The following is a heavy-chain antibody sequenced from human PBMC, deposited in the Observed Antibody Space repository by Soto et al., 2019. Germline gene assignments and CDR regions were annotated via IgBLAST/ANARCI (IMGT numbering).Heavy chain of an antibody. V-gene: IGHV3-30-3*01. CDR1: GFTFSSYA. D-gene: IGHD3-10*01. CDR2: ISYDGSNK. CDR3: ARGPAGWFGEVLGVYDY. Sequence: QVQLVESGGGVVQPGRSLRLSCAASGFTFSSYAMHWVRQAPGKGLAWVAVISYDGSNKYYADSVKGRFTISRDNSKNTLDLQMNSLRAEDTAVYYCARGPAGWFGEVLGVYDYCGQGTLVTVSS. J-gene: IGHJ4*02.